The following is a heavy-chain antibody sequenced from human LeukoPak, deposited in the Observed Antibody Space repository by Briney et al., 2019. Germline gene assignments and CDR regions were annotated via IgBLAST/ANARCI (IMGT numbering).Heavy chain of an antibody. CDR1: GFTFSTYG. V-gene: IGHV3-30*02. D-gene: IGHD3-10*01. CDR2: IRDDGSNK. CDR3: AESTVRGVFVY. Sequence: GGSLRLSCAASGFTFSTYGIHWVRHGPGKGLEWVAFIRDDGSNKYYADSVKGRFTISRDNSKNTLYLQMNSLRAEDTAVYYCAESTVRGVFVYWGQGTLVTVSS. J-gene: IGHJ4*02.